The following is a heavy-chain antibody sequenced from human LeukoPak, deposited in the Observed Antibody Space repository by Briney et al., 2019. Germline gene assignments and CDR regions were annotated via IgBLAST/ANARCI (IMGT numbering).Heavy chain of an antibody. CDR3: ARAGQPAYYDSSGYYENLYYFDY. D-gene: IGHD3-22*01. CDR2: IYYSGST. J-gene: IGHJ4*02. V-gene: IGHV4-39*07. CDR1: GGSISSSSYY. Sequence: SETLSLTCTVSGGSISSSSYYWGWIRQPPGKGLEWIGSIYYSGSTYYNPSLKSRVTISVDRSKNQFSLKLSSVTAADTAVYYCARAGQPAYYDSSGYYENLYYFDYWGQGTLVTVSS.